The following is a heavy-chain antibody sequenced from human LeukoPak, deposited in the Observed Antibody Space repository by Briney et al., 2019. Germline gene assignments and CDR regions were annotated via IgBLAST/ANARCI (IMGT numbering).Heavy chain of an antibody. D-gene: IGHD3-16*01. Sequence: GGSLRLSCAGSGFTFTNYDIHCVRQATGKGLEWVADISTTGDTHYMASVKGRFILSREDGKNSVNLHMNSLRAGDTAVYYCAKSHYSVDYVLDHWGQGTLVIVSS. CDR2: ISTTGDT. J-gene: IGHJ4*02. V-gene: IGHV3-13*04. CDR3: AKSHYSVDYVLDH. CDR1: GFTFTNYD.